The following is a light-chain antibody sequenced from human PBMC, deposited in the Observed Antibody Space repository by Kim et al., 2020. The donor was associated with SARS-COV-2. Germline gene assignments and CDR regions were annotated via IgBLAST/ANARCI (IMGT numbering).Light chain of an antibody. Sequence: GHTVTITCQGDSLGTYVTSWYRQKPRQAPVLVIYGKSNRPSGVPDRFSGSISENTAYLTITGAQAEDEADYYCNSRDSTGDLVVFGGGTQLTVL. J-gene: IGLJ2*01. V-gene: IGLV3-19*01. CDR1: SLGTYV. CDR3: NSRDSTGDLVV. CDR2: GKS.